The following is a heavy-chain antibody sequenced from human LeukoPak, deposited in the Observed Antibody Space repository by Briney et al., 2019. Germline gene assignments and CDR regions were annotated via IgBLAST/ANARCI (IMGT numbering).Heavy chain of an antibody. CDR1: GGSISSSNW. CDR2: IYHSGST. Sequence: PSGTLSLTCAVSGGSISSSNWWSWVRQPPGKGLEWIGEIYHSGSTNYNPSLKSRVTISVDKSKNQFSLKLSSVTAADTAVYYCASFNYYDSSALGDWGQGTLVTVSS. J-gene: IGHJ4*02. V-gene: IGHV4-4*02. D-gene: IGHD3-22*01. CDR3: ASFNYYDSSALGD.